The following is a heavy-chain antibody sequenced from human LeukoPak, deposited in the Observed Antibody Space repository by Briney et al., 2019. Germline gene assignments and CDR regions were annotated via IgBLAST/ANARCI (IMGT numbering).Heavy chain of an antibody. CDR1: GFAFSSYA. CDR3: AKNTILDSRSY. D-gene: IGHD3-3*01. V-gene: IGHV3-23*01. Sequence: GGSLRLSCEASGFAFSSYAMSWVRQAPGKGQEWVSAISSSGAGTYYADSVKGRFTISRDNSKNTLYLQMNSLRAEDTAVYYCAKNTILDSRSYWGQGNLATVSS. J-gene: IGHJ4*02. CDR2: ISSSGAGT.